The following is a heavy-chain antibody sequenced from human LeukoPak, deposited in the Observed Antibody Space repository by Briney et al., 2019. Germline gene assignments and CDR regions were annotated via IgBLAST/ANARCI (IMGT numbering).Heavy chain of an antibody. CDR1: GGSISSYY. Sequence: SETLSLTCTVSGGSISSYYWSWIQQPAGKGLEWIGRIYTSGSTNYNPSLKSRVTMSVDTSKNQFSLKLSSVTAADTAVYYCARTPDHYYDSSGYYSTPFDYWGQGTLVTVSS. CDR2: IYTSGST. CDR3: ARTPDHYYDSSGYYSTPFDY. D-gene: IGHD3-22*01. J-gene: IGHJ4*02. V-gene: IGHV4-4*07.